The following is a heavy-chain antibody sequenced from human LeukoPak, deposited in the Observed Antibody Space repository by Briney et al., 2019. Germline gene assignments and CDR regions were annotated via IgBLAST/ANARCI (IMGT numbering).Heavy chain of an antibody. V-gene: IGHV4-39*07. CDR1: GGSISSSSYY. D-gene: IGHD5-24*01. J-gene: IGHJ4*02. CDR2: IYYSGST. CDR3: ARGASRDGYNFDY. Sequence: PSETLSLTCTVSGGSISSSSYYWGWIRQPPGKGLEWIGSIYYSGSTYYNPSLKSRVTISVDRSKNQFSLKLSSVTAADTAVYYCARGASRDGYNFDYWGQGTLVTVSS.